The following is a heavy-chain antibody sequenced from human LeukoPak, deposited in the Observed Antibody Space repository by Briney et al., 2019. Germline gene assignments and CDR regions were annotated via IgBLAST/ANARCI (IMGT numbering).Heavy chain of an antibody. CDR3: ATGYSSSWYYFEY. V-gene: IGHV3-23*01. CDR1: GFTFSTYA. CDR2: FSGSGPNT. D-gene: IGHD6-13*01. Sequence: GGSLRLSCATSGFTFSTYAMSWGRRAPGKGLEWVSVFSGSGPNTYYADSVKGRFTISRDNSKKILSLQMNSLRAEDTAVYYCATGYSSSWYYFEYWGQGILVTISS. J-gene: IGHJ4*02.